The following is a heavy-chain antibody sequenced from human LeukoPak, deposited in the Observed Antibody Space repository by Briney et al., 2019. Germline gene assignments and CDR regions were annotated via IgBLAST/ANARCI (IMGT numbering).Heavy chain of an antibody. J-gene: IGHJ5*02. CDR3: ARDRGYDILTGYYGDNWFDP. D-gene: IGHD3-9*01. CDR1: GGSISSSSYY. Sequence: PSETLSLTCTVSGGSISSSSYYWGWIRQPPGKGLEWIGSIYYSGSTYYNPSLKSRVTISVDTSKNQFSLKLSSVTAADTAVYYCARDRGYDILTGYYGDNWFDPWGQGTLVTVSS. CDR2: IYYSGST. V-gene: IGHV4-39*07.